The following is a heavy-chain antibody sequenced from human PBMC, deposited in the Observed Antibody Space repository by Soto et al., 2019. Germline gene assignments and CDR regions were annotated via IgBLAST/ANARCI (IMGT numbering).Heavy chain of an antibody. D-gene: IGHD2-15*01. Sequence: SETLSLTCTVSGYSISSGYHWAWIRQPPGKGLEWLGSVHYSGNTYYNPSLKSRLTISVDKSKNQFSLNLSSVTAADTAVYYCARQDRVVAEGRWFDPWGQGTLVTSPQ. J-gene: IGHJ5*02. V-gene: IGHV4-38-2*02. CDR2: VHYSGNT. CDR1: GYSISSGYH. CDR3: ARQDRVVAEGRWFDP.